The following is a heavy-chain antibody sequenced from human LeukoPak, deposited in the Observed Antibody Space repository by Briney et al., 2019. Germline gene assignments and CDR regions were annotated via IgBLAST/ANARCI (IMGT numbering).Heavy chain of an antibody. CDR3: ASSGQYYDFWSGHFDY. D-gene: IGHD3-3*01. CDR1: GGSISSYY. V-gene: IGHV4-59*13. Sequence: PSETLSLTCTVSGGSISSYYWSWIRQPPGKGREGFGYIYYSGSTNYNPSLKSRVTISVDTSKNQFSLKLSSVTAADTAVYYCASSGQYYDFWSGHFDYWGQGTLVTVSS. J-gene: IGHJ4*02. CDR2: IYYSGST.